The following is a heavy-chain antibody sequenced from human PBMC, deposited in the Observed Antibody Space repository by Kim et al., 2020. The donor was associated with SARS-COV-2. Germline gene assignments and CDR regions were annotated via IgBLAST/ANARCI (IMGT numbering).Heavy chain of an antibody. D-gene: IGHD3-22*01. V-gene: IGHV4-31*03. Sequence: SETLSLTCTVSGGSISSGGYYWSWIRQHPGKGLEWIGYIYYSGSTYYNPSLKSRVTISVDTSKNKFSLKLSSVTAADTAVYYCASRGSGYYSDDYWGQGTLVTVSS. CDR3: ASRGSGYYSDDY. J-gene: IGHJ4*02. CDR2: IYYSGST. CDR1: GGSISSGGYY.